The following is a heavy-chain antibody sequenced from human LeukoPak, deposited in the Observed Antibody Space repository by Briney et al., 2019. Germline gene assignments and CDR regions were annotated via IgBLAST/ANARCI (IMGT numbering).Heavy chain of an antibody. Sequence: PGGSLRLSCAASGFTFSSYSMNWVRQAPGKGLEWVSSISSSSSYIYYADSVKGRFTISRDNAKNSLYLQMNSLRAEDTAVYYCAREDDDSNGIDVWGHGTTVTVSS. CDR1: GFTFSSYS. V-gene: IGHV3-21*01. CDR2: ISSSSSYI. D-gene: IGHD4-11*01. CDR3: AREDDDSNGIDV. J-gene: IGHJ6*02.